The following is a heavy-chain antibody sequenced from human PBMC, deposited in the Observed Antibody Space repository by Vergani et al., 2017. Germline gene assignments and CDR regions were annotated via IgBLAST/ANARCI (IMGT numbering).Heavy chain of an antibody. V-gene: IGHV3-21*01. CDR3: AGAPRDSSSLTDAFDI. D-gene: IGHD6-6*01. J-gene: IGHJ3*02. CDR1: GFTFSSYE. Sequence: VQLVESGGGLVKPGGSLRLSCAASGFTFSSYEMNWVRQAPGKGLEWVSSISSSSSYIYYADSVKGRFTISRDNAKNSLYLQMNSLRAEDTAVYYCAGAPRDSSSLTDAFDIWGQGTMVTVSS. CDR2: ISSSSSYI.